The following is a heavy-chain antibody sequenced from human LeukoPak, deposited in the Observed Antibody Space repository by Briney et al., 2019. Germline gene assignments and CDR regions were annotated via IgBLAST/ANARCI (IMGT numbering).Heavy chain of an antibody. CDR2: IYYSGST. J-gene: IGHJ6*03. D-gene: IGHD6-19*01. V-gene: IGHV4-59*01. CDR3: ARGAGSGWYSIYYYYMDV. CDR1: GGSISSYY. Sequence: SETLSLTCTVSGGSISSYYWSWIRQPPGKGLEWIGYIYYSGSTNYNPSLKSRVTISVDTSKNQFSLKLSSVTAADTAVYYCARGAGSGWYSIYYYYMDVWGKGTTVTVSS.